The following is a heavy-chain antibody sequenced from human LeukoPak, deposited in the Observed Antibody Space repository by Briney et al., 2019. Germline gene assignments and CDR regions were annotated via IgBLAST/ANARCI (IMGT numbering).Heavy chain of an antibody. J-gene: IGHJ4*02. Sequence: GGTLRLSCAASGFTFSTYGMSWVRQAPGKGLEWVSAISGSGGSAYYADSVKGRFTISRDNAKNSLYLQMNSLRAEDTAVYYCAREGLAHAGNDYWGQGTLVTVSS. CDR2: ISGSGGSA. D-gene: IGHD3-10*01. CDR1: GFTFSTYG. V-gene: IGHV3-23*01. CDR3: AREGLAHAGNDY.